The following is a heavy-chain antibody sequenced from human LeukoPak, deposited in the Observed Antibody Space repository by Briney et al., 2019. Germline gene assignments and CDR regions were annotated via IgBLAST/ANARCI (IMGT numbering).Heavy chain of an antibody. CDR2: INPSGGST. CDR3: ARDGSRGSYLGN. J-gene: IGHJ4*02. Sequence: ASVTVSCKASGYTFTSYYMHWVRQAPGQGLEWKGIINPSGGSTSYAQKFQGRVTMTRDTSTSTVYMELSSLRSEDTAVYYCARDGSRGSYLGNWGQGTLVTVSS. V-gene: IGHV1-46*01. D-gene: IGHD1-26*01. CDR1: GYTFTSYY.